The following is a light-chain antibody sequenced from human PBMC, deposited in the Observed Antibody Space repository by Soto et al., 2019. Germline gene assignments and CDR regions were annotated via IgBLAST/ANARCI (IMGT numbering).Light chain of an antibody. CDR1: QDISVY. CDR2: SAS. Sequence: DIQMTQSPSSLSASVGDRVTITCRASQDISVYLAWYQQKPGKVPKLLIYSASTLQSGVPSRFSGSGAGTDFTLTITSLQPEDVATYFCQQFNTAPLTFGQGTRLEI. J-gene: IGKJ5*01. CDR3: QQFNTAPLT. V-gene: IGKV1-27*01.